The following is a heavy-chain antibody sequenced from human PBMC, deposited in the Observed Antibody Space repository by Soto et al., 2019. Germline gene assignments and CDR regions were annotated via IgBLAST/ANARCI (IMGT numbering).Heavy chain of an antibody. CDR2: IWYDGSNK. Sequence: PGGSLRLSCAASGFTFSSYGMHWVRQAPGKGLEWVAVIWYDGSNKYYADSVKGRFTISRDNSKNTLYLQMNSLRAEDTAVYYCARDLITMIVVRRGTGFDYWGQGTLVTVSS. V-gene: IGHV3-33*01. CDR3: ARDLITMIVVRRGTGFDY. D-gene: IGHD3-22*01. J-gene: IGHJ4*02. CDR1: GFTFSSYG.